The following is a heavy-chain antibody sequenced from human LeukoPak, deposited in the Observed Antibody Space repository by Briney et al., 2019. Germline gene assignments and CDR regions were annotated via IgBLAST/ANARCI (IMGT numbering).Heavy chain of an antibody. CDR3: ARAHSSSFDY. CDR1: GFTFSIYW. J-gene: IGHJ4*02. V-gene: IGHV3-7*04. D-gene: IGHD6-13*01. Sequence: GGSLRLSCAASGFTFSIYWMSWVRQAPGKGLEWVANIKEDGSEKYYVNSVKGRFIISRDNAKNSLYLQMNSLRAEDTAVYYCARAHSSSFDYWGQGTLVTVSS. CDR2: IKEDGSEK.